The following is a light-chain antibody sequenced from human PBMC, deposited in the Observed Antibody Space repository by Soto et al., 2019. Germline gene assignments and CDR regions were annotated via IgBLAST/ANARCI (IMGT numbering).Light chain of an antibody. CDR2: DAS. CDR1: QSVSSY. V-gene: IGKV3-11*01. Sequence: VMTQSPATLSVSPGERATLSCRASQSVSSYLAWYQQKPGQAPRLLIYDASNRATGIPARFSGSGSGTDFTLTISSLEPEDFAVYYCQHRSNWPLTFGGGTKVDI. CDR3: QHRSNWPLT. J-gene: IGKJ4*01.